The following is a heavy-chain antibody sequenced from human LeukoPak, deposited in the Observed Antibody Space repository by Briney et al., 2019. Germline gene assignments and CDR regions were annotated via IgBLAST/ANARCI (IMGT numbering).Heavy chain of an antibody. CDR2: IWYDGSNK. CDR3: AREGITMIVVVTTRAFDI. V-gene: IGHV3-33*01. J-gene: IGHJ3*02. D-gene: IGHD3-22*01. CDR1: GFTFSSYG. Sequence: GGSLRLSCAASGFTFSSYGMHWVRQAPGKGLEWVAVIWYDGSNKYYADSVKGRFTISRDNSKNTLYLQMNSLRAEDTAVYYCAREGITMIVVVTTRAFDIWGQGTMVTVSS.